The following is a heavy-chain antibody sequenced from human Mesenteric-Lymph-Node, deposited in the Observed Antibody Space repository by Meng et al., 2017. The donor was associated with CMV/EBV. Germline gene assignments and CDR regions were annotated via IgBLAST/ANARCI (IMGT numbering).Heavy chain of an antibody. CDR3: ARGSSYDILTGYFDY. V-gene: IGHV4-34*01. J-gene: IGHJ4*02. D-gene: IGHD3-9*01. CDR2: INHSGST. CDR1: GGSFSGYY. Sequence: LHQWGAGALEPSETLSGTCAVDGGSFSGYYWNWIRQSPEKGLEWIGEINHSGSTTYNPSFTSRIIISVDTSTNQISLNMSSVTAADTAVYYCARGSSYDILTGYFDYWGQGALVTVSS.